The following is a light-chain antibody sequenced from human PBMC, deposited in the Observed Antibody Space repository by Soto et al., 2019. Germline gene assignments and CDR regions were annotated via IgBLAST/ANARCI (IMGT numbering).Light chain of an antibody. CDR2: GAS. CDR3: QQYGSSQWT. CDR1: QSVSSSY. J-gene: IGKJ1*01. Sequence: EIVLTQSPGTLSLSPGERATLSCRASQSVSSSYLAWYQQKPGQAPRLLIYGASSRATGIPDRFSGSGSGTDFTLTISRLEPEDFEVYYCQQYGSSQWTFGKGTKADI. V-gene: IGKV3-20*01.